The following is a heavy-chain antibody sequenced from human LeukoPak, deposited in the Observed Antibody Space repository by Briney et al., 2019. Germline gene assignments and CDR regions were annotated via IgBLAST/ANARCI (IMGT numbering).Heavy chain of an antibody. J-gene: IGHJ3*02. CDR1: GFTFSSYW. Sequence: PGGSLRLSCAVSGFTFSSYWMSWVRQAPGRGLEWVANIKQDGSEKYYVDSVKGRFTTSRDNAKNSLYLQMNSLRAEDMAVYYCAREANPDYAFDIWGQGTMVTVSS. V-gene: IGHV3-7*01. D-gene: IGHD4/OR15-4a*01. CDR3: AREANPDYAFDI. CDR2: IKQDGSEK.